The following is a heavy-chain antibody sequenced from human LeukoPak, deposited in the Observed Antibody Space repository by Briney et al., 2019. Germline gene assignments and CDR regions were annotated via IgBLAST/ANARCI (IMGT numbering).Heavy chain of an antibody. CDR3: VRDRGYSTFDY. CDR2: MNQDGSEI. D-gene: IGHD3-22*01. CDR1: AFTFNMYW. Sequence: GGSLRLSCTASAFTFNMYWMSWVRQAPGKGLEWVANMNQDGSEINYVDSVKGRLTISRDNAKNSLSLQMDNLRADDTAVYYCVRDRGYSTFDYWGQGTLVTVSS. J-gene: IGHJ4*02. V-gene: IGHV3-7*01.